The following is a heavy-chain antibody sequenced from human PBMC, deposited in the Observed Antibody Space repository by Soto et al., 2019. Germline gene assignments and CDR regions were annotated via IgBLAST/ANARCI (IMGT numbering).Heavy chain of an antibody. CDR3: ASNPRIAAAGTLPYYYYGMDV. CDR1: GGSFSGYY. Sequence: PSETLSLTCAVYGGSFSGYYWSWIRQPPRKGLEWIGEINHSGSTNYNPSLKSRVTISVDTSKNQFSLKLSSVTAADTAVYYCASNPRIAAAGTLPYYYYGMDVWGQGTTVTVSS. V-gene: IGHV4-34*01. J-gene: IGHJ6*02. D-gene: IGHD6-13*01. CDR2: INHSGST.